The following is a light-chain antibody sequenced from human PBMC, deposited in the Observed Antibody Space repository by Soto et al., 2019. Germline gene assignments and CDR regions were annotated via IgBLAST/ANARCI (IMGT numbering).Light chain of an antibody. CDR1: HTIGSW. J-gene: IGKJ2*01. CDR3: QHYNSYPYT. Sequence: DIPMTQSPSTLSASVGARVTVTCRASHTIGSWLAWYQQKPGTAPKLLISGASNLQSGVPSRFSGSGSGTEFTLTISSLQPDDFATYYCQHYNSYPYTFGQGTKLEIK. CDR2: GAS. V-gene: IGKV1-5*01.